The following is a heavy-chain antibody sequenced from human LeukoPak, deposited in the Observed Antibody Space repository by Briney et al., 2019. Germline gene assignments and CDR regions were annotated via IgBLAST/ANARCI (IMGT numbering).Heavy chain of an antibody. CDR1: GGSISRYY. J-gene: IGHJ6*03. V-gene: IGHV4-59*01. Sequence: SGTLSLTCTVSGGSISRYYWSWIRQPPGKGLEWVGHIYYSGSTNYNPSLKSRVTISVDTSKNQFSLKLSSVTAADTAVYYCARIQYGDYTRDYYYMDVWGKGTTVTISS. CDR2: IYYSGST. D-gene: IGHD4-17*01. CDR3: ARIQYGDYTRDYYYMDV.